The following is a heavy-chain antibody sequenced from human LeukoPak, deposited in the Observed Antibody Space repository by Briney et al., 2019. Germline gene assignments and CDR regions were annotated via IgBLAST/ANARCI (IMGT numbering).Heavy chain of an antibody. CDR2: ISGSGGST. D-gene: IGHD6-19*01. Sequence: GGSLRLSCAASGFTFSSYVMSWVRRAPEKGLEWVSAISGSGGSTYYADSVKGRFTISRDNSKNTLYLQMNSLRAEDTAVYYCAKDPDSSGWYSNWFDPWGQGTLVTVSS. CDR3: AKDPDSSGWYSNWFDP. J-gene: IGHJ5*02. CDR1: GFTFSSYV. V-gene: IGHV3-23*01.